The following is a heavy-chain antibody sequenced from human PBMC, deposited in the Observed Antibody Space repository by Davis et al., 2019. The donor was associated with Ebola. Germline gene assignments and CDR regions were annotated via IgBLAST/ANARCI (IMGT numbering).Heavy chain of an antibody. V-gene: IGHV3-23*01. D-gene: IGHD6-13*01. CDR1: GFTFSSYA. CDR3: AKNGRIAAAGTNGAFDI. Sequence: PGGSLRLSCAASGFTFSSYAMSWVRQAPGKGLEWVSAISGSGGSTYYADSVKGRFTISRDNSKNTLYLQMNSLRAEDTAVYYCAKNGRIAAAGTNGAFDIWGQGTMVTVSS. CDR2: ISGSGGST. J-gene: IGHJ3*02.